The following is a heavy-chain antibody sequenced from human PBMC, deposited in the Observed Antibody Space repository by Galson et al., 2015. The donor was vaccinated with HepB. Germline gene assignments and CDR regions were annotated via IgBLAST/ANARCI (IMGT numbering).Heavy chain of an antibody. CDR2: IGGSGAIT. J-gene: IGHJ4*01. V-gene: IGHV3-48*02. CDR3: ARVGRDTHGYWSGFYYYFDL. Sequence: SLRLSCAASGFTLSEYNMNWVRQAPGKGLEWISYIGGSGAITYYADSVKGSFTISRDNAKKSLDLQLNSLRDEDTAVYYCARVGRDTHGYWSGFYYYFDLWGHGALVTVSS. D-gene: IGHD3-3*01. CDR1: GFTLSEYN.